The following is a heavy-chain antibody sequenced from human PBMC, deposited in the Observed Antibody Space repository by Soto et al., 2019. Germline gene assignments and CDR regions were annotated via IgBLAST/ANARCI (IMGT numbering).Heavy chain of an antibody. CDR2: IYSGGDI. Sequence: GGSLTLSCLVSGFTVNTNYMYWVRQAPGRGLEWVSAIYSGGDIHYADSVRGRFTISRDTSENALYLRMDKLRVEDTAVYFCVSRIPSWVFDYWGQGTLVTV. D-gene: IGHD3-16*01. J-gene: IGHJ4*01. CDR3: VSRIPSWVFDY. CDR1: GFTVNTNY. V-gene: IGHV3-53*01.